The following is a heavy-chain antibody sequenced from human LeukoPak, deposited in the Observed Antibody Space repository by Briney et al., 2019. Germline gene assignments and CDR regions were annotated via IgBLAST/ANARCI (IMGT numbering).Heavy chain of an antibody. Sequence: RSGGSLRLSCAASGFTFSSYSMNWVRQAPGKGLEWVSSISSSSSYIYYADSVKGRFTISRDNAKNSLYLQMNSLRAEDTAVYYCARDLPYYDILTGDDYWGQGTLVTVSS. CDR3: ARDLPYYDILTGDDY. CDR2: ISSSSSYI. V-gene: IGHV3-21*01. CDR1: GFTFSSYS. J-gene: IGHJ4*02. D-gene: IGHD3-9*01.